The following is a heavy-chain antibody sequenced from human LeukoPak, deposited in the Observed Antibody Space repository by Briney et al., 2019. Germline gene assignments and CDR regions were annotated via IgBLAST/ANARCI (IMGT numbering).Heavy chain of an antibody. CDR3: ARGRNWETFYHSCMDV. CDR2: INHSGNT. CDR1: GGTFSGYY. Sequence: PSETLSLTCGVSGGTFSGYYWTWIRQLPGKGLEWMGVINHSGNTIYNPSLKSRVSISIDTSKNQISLNMRSVTAADTAVYYCARGRNWETFYHSCMDVWGNGTTVTVSS. J-gene: IGHJ6*03. V-gene: IGHV4-34*01. D-gene: IGHD1-14*01.